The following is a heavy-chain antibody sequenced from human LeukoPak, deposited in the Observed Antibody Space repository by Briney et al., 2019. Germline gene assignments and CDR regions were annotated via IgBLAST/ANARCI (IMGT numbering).Heavy chain of an antibody. V-gene: IGHV1-18*01. Sequence: ASVKVSCEASGYTFTSYGISWVRQAPGQGLEWMAWISGYNGNTNYAQKLQGRVTMTTETSTSTAYMELRSLRSDDTAVYYCARDRETAGYSSGWYYVDAFDIWGQGTMVTVSS. J-gene: IGHJ3*02. CDR3: ARDRETAGYSSGWYYVDAFDI. D-gene: IGHD6-19*01. CDR1: GYTFTSYG. CDR2: ISGYNGNT.